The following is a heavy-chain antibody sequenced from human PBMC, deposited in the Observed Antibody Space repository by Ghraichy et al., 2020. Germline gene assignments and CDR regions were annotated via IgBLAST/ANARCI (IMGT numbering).Heavy chain of an antibody. V-gene: IGHV3-21*01. CDR2: ISSNRKNI. CDR3: ARVDRYSGSYGDFGAFDI. CDR1: GFIFTTYS. Sequence: ETLSLTCVASGFIFTTYSLNWVRQAPGKGLEWVSFISSNRKNIHYADSVKGRFTISRDNAQNSLYLQMDSLRAEDTAVYYCARVDRYSGSYGDFGAFDIWGQGTMVTVSS. D-gene: IGHD1-26*01. J-gene: IGHJ3*02.